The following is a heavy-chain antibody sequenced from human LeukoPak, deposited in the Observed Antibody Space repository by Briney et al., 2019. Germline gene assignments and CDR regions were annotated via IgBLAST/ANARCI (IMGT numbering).Heavy chain of an antibody. V-gene: IGHV3-15*01. D-gene: IGHD1-20*01. CDR3: TTDEVNWNPPGY. J-gene: IGHJ4*02. Sequence: GGSLRLSCAASGFTFSSYAMHWVRQAPGKGLEWVGRIKSKTDGGTTDYAAPVKGRFTISRDDSKNTLYLQMNSLKTEDTAVYYCTTDEVNWNPPGYWGQGTLVTVSS. CDR2: IKSKTDGGTT. CDR1: GFTFSSYA.